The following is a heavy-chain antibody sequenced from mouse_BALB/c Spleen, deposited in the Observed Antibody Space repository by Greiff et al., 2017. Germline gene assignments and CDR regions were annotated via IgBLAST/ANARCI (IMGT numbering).Heavy chain of an antibody. CDR2: ISSGSSTI. V-gene: IGHV5-17*02. CDR3: ARDHYYGYSY. D-gene: IGHD1-2*01. Sequence: DVMLVESGGGLVQPGGSRKLSCAASGFTFSSFGMHWVRQAPEKGLEWVAYISSGSSTIYYADTVKGRFTISRDNPKNTLFLQMTSLRSEDTAMYYCARDHYYGYSYWGQGTTLTVSS. CDR1: GFTFSSFG. J-gene: IGHJ2*01.